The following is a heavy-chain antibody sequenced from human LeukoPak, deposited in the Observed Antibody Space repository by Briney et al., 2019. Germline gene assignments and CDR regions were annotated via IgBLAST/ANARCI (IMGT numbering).Heavy chain of an antibody. V-gene: IGHV3-30*03. CDR3: ARARVTGYYDY. CDR1: GFTFGNYG. J-gene: IGHJ4*02. Sequence: GGSWRLSWVALGFTFGNYGIHWFRKVPGRGLEWVAVISHDGNDKHYVNSVKGRFTISRDNSKNTLYLQMGSLRAEDMAVYYCARARVTGYYDYWGQGTLVTVSS. D-gene: IGHD3-9*01. CDR2: ISHDGNDK.